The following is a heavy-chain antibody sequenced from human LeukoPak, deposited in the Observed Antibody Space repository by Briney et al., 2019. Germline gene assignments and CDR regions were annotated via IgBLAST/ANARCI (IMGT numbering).Heavy chain of an antibody. Sequence: SETLSLTCSVSGYFLSNGYHWAWFRQPPGKRLEWLGSVSHNGSPYDHLSFKSRVSMSVDASKNQFSLKMRAVTAADSAVYFCARSEINDYSRFWGQGILVTVSS. J-gene: IGHJ4*02. D-gene: IGHD4-11*01. V-gene: IGHV4-38-2*02. CDR3: ARSEINDYSRF. CDR1: GYFLSNGYH. CDR2: VSHNGSP.